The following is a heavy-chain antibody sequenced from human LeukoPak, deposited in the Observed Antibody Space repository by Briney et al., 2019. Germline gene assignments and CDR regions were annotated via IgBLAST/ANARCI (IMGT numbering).Heavy chain of an antibody. CDR1: GFTFSNYA. V-gene: IGHV3-23*01. CDR2: LTSSGGGT. D-gene: IGHD5-18*01. J-gene: IGHJ3*02. CDR3: AKEGGQLWFSGVFDI. Sequence: GGSLRLSCAASGFTFSNYAMSWVRQAPGKGLEWVSTLTSSGGGTYYADSVEGRFTISRDNSKSTLYLQMNSLRAEDTAIYYCAKEGGQLWFSGVFDIWGQGTMVTVSS.